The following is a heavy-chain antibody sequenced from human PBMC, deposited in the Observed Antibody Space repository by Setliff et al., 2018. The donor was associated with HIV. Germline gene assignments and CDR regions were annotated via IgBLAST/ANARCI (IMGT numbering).Heavy chain of an antibody. CDR2: VDPQTGDT. J-gene: IGHJ4*02. CDR3: APPPRGGPGFSY. Sequence: GASVKVSCKSSGYMFTEHYVHWVRQSPGQGFQWMGRVDPQTGDTALVQQFQETVSLSADTSIATAFMQMNSLRADDTAVYYCAPPPRGGPGFSYWGQGTLVTVSS. CDR1: GYMFTEHY. V-gene: IGHV1-2*06. D-gene: IGHD3-10*01.